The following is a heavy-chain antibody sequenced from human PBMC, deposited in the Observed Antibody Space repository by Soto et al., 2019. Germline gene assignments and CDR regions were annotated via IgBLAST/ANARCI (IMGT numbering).Heavy chain of an antibody. V-gene: IGHV4-39*01. CDR3: ARLSPPPKEDDFWSGYYTGIGWFDP. J-gene: IGHJ5*02. D-gene: IGHD3-3*01. CDR1: GGSISSSSYY. CDR2: IYYSGST. Sequence: SETLSLTCTVSGGSISSSSYYWGWIRQPPGKGLEWIGSIYYSGSTYYNPSLKSRVTISVDTSKDQFSLKLSSVTAADTAVYYCARLSPPPKEDDFWSGYYTGIGWFDPWGQGTLVTVSS.